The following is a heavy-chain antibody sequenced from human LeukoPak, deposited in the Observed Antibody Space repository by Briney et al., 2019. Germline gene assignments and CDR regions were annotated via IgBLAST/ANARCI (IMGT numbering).Heavy chain of an antibody. V-gene: IGHV1-69*05. CDR1: GGTFSSYA. J-gene: IGHJ4*02. CDR3: ARTEDYYDSSGYFY. Sequence: SVKVSCKASGGTFSSYAISWVRQAPGQGLEWMGGIIPIFGTANYAQKFQGRVTITTDESTSTAYMELSSLRSEDTAVYYCARTEDYYDSSGYFYWGQGTLVTVSS. D-gene: IGHD3-22*01. CDR2: IIPIFGTA.